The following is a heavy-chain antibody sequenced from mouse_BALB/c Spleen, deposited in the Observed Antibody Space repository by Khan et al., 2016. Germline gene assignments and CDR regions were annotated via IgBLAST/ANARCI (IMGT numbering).Heavy chain of an antibody. V-gene: IGHV1S34*01. CDR3: ARPHFGFDEGYYFDY. CDR2: ISCYNGAT. Sequence: LVKTGASVKISCKASGYPFTGYYMHWVRQSHGKSLEWIGYISCYNGATRYNQKFKDKATLTVDTSSSTAYMQFNSLTSEDSAVYYCARPHFGFDEGYYFDYRGQGTTLTVSS. CDR1: GYPFTGYY. D-gene: IGHD2-2*01. J-gene: IGHJ2*01.